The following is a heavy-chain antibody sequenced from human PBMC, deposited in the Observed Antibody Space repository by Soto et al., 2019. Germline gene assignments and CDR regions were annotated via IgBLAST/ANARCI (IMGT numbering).Heavy chain of an antibody. D-gene: IGHD3-10*01. J-gene: IGHJ5*02. V-gene: IGHV1-69*13. CDR1: GGTFSSYA. CDR2: IIPIFGTA. CDR3: ARSRWFGELFLGFDP. Sequence: SVKVSCKASGGTFSSYASSWVLQAPGQGLEWMGGIIPIFGTANYAQKFQGRVTITADESTSTAYMELSSLRSEDTAVYYCARSRWFGELFLGFDPWGQGTLVTVSS.